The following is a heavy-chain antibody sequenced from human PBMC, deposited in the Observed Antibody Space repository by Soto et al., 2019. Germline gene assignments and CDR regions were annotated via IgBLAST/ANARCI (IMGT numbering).Heavy chain of an antibody. CDR3: ARGRGGDILTGYYNRFDP. CDR1: GGSFSGYY. Sequence: PSETLSLTCAVYGGSFSGYYWSWIRQPPGKGLEWIGEINHSGSTNYNPSLKSRVTISVDTSKNQFSLKLSSVTAADTAVYYCARGRGGDILTGYYNRFDPWGQGTLVTVSS. CDR2: INHSGST. V-gene: IGHV4-34*01. J-gene: IGHJ5*02. D-gene: IGHD3-9*01.